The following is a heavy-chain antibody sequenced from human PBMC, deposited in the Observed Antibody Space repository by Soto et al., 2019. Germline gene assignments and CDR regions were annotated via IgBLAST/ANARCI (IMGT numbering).Heavy chain of an antibody. J-gene: IGHJ6*02. Sequence: SETLSLTCTVSGGSIGSSSYYWGWIRQPPGKGLEWIGSIYYSGSTYYNPSLKSRVTISVDTSKNQFSLKLSSVTAADTAVYYCARHGYDFWSGYRYYYYYYGMDVWSQGTTVTVSS. CDR2: IYYSGST. CDR1: GGSIGSSSYY. D-gene: IGHD3-3*01. CDR3: ARHGYDFWSGYRYYYYYYGMDV. V-gene: IGHV4-39*01.